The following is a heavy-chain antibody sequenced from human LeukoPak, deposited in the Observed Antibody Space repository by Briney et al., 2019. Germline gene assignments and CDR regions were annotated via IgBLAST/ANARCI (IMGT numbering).Heavy chain of an antibody. V-gene: IGHV3-74*01. J-gene: IGHJ4*02. Sequence: PGGSLRLSCAASGFTLSSYWMHWVRQAPGEGLVWVSRINSDGSNINYADSVKGRFTISRDNAKNTLYLQMNSLRVEDTAAYYCVRSSGWPGYWGQGTMVTVSS. CDR2: INSDGSNI. D-gene: IGHD6-19*01. CDR1: GFTLSSYW. CDR3: VRSSGWPGY.